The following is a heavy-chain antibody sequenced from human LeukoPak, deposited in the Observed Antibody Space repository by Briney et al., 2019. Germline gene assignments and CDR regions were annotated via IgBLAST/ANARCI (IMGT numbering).Heavy chain of an antibody. CDR2: INQDGSET. CDR3: ARDEITGAFDY. D-gene: IGHD7-27*01. Sequence: GGSLRLSCGASGFTFSTYWMTWVRQAPGKGLEWVANINQDGSETYYVDSVKGRFTLSRDNAKNSLYLQMNSLRAEDTAVYYCARDEITGAFDYWGQGTLVTVSS. CDR1: GFTFSTYW. V-gene: IGHV3-7*01. J-gene: IGHJ4*02.